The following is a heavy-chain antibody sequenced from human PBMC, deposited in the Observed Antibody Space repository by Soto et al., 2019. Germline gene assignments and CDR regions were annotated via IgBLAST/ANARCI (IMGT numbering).Heavy chain of an antibody. CDR2: IYYSGST. CDR3: ARERKIAAAGTDWFDP. Sequence: SETLSLTCTLSGDSMNTYYWGWIRQPPGKGLEWVGYIYYSGSTTYSPSLKSRVTISVDTSKNQFSLKLNSVTPEDTAVYYCARERKIAAAGTDWFDPWGQGTLVTVS. D-gene: IGHD6-13*01. CDR1: GDSMNTYY. V-gene: IGHV4-59*12. J-gene: IGHJ5*02.